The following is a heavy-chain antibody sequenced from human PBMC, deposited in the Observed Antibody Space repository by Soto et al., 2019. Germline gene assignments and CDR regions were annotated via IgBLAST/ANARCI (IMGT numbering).Heavy chain of an antibody. V-gene: IGHV1-46*01. CDR2: INPNGGST. CDR1: GYTFTSYY. J-gene: IGHJ6*02. Sequence: QVQLVQSGAEVKKPGASVKVSCKASGYTFTSYYMHWVRQAPGQGLEWMGIINPNGGSTSYAQKFQGRVTMTRDTSTSTVYMELSSLRSEDTAVYYCARERGYCSSTSCSSYGMDVWGQGTTVTVSS. CDR3: ARERGYCSSTSCSSYGMDV. D-gene: IGHD2-2*03.